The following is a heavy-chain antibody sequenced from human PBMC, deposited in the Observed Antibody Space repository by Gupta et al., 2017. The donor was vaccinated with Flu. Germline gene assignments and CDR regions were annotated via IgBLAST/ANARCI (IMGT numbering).Heavy chain of an antibody. V-gene: IGHV1-58*02. Sequence: QMQLVQSGPEVKKPGTPVKVSCKASGFTFTSSAMQWVRQARAQPLEWIGWIVVGSGNTNYAQKFQERVTITRDMSTSTAYMELSSLRSEDTAVYYCAAAMGGSGSYYTRSYYYGMDVWGQGTTVTVSS. CDR2: IVVGSGNT. D-gene: IGHD3-10*01. J-gene: IGHJ6*02. CDR3: AAAMGGSGSYYTRSYYYGMDV. CDR1: GFTFTSSA.